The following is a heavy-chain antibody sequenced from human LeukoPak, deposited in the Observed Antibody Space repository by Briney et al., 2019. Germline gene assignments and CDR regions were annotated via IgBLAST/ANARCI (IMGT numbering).Heavy chain of an antibody. J-gene: IGHJ4*02. CDR3: ARHQPDSSGGKCNYYFDN. CDR1: GFTIGTYW. CDR2: IKQDGSEK. D-gene: IGHD2-15*01. Sequence: GGSLRLSCAASGFTIGTYWMTWVRQAPGKGLEWVANIKQDGSEKYYVDSVKGRFTISRDNAKNSLYLQMNSLGAEDTAVYYCARHQPDSSGGKCNYYFDNWGQGTLITVSS. V-gene: IGHV3-7*01.